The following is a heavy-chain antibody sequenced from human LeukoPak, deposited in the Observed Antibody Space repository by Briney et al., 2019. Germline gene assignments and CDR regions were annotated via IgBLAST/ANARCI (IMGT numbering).Heavy chain of an antibody. D-gene: IGHD3-10*01. CDR2: ISAYNGNI. J-gene: IGHJ5*02. CDR3: ARVGGSGTYGDDWFDP. CDR1: GYTFTGYY. Sequence: GASVKVSCKASGYTFTGYYMHWVRQAPGQGLEWMGWISAYNGNINYAQKLQGRATMTTDTSTSTAYMELRSLRSDDTAVYYCARVGGSGTYGDDWFDPWGQRTLVTVSS. V-gene: IGHV1-18*04.